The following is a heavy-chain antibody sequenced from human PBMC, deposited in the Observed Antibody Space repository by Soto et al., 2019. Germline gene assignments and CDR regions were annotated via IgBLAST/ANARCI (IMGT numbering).Heavy chain of an antibody. Sequence: QVQLQESGPGLVKPSETLSLTCTVSGGSISSGGYYWSWIRQHPGKGLEWIGYIYNSGNTYYNPSLKSRVTISGDTSKNQFSLRLSSVIAADTAVYYCARTLGYSSGWLVDYWGQGTLVTVSS. CDR3: ARTLGYSSGWLVDY. D-gene: IGHD6-19*01. CDR1: GGSISSGGYY. J-gene: IGHJ4*02. V-gene: IGHV4-31*03. CDR2: IYNSGNT.